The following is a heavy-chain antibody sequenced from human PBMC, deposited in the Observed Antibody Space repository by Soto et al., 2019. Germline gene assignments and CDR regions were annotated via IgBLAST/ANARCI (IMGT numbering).Heavy chain of an antibody. Sequence: EVQLVESGGGLVQPGGSLRLSCAVSGFTFSGHSMNWVRQAPGKGLEWVSYISGSGNTIYYADSVKGRFTISRDNAKKSLYLQLNSLRAEDTAVYYCARDPRYCSYGECYGKYYCDYMDVWGKGTTVTVSS. V-gene: IGHV3-48*01. CDR1: GFTFSGHS. CDR2: ISGSGNTI. J-gene: IGHJ6*03. D-gene: IGHD2-8*01. CDR3: ARDPRYCSYGECYGKYYCDYMDV.